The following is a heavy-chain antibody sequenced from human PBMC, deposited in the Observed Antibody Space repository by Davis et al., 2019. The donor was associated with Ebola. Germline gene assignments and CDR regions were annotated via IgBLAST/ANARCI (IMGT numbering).Heavy chain of an antibody. CDR2: INDYGSDI. CDR3: AREMRGTADSH. V-gene: IGHV3-74*01. J-gene: IGHJ4*02. Sequence: GESLKISCAASGFTFSSYWMNWVRRARGEGLVWVSRINDYGSDINYADSVKGRFTISRDNAKNSLYLQMNSLRVEDTAMYYCAREMRGTADSHWGQGTLVTVSS. CDR1: GFTFSSYW. D-gene: IGHD1/OR15-1a*01.